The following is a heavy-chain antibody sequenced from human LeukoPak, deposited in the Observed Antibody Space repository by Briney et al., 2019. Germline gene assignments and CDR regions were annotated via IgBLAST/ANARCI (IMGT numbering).Heavy chain of an antibody. J-gene: IGHJ4*02. Sequence: SETLSLTCTVSGFSISSYYWSWIRQPPGKGLEWFGYIYYSGSTNYNPSLKSRVTISVDTSKNQFSLKLSSVTAADTAVYYCARDRGRFGEFDYWGQGTLVTVSS. CDR2: IYYSGST. D-gene: IGHD3-10*01. CDR3: ARDRGRFGEFDY. V-gene: IGHV4-59*01. CDR1: GFSISSYY.